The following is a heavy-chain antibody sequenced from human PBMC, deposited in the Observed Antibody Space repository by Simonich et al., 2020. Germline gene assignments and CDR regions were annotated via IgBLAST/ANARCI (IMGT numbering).Heavy chain of an antibody. CDR1: GYTLTGYY. CDR2: INPNSGGT. V-gene: IGHV1-2*02. D-gene: IGHD5-18*01. CDR3: ARDPIRGYSDGDAFDI. J-gene: IGHJ3*02. Sequence: QVQLVQSGAEVKKPGASVKVSCKASGYTLTGYYMHWVRQAPGHGREWLGWINPNSGGTNNTQKLQGRVTMTRDTSISTAYMELSRLRSDDTAVYYCARDPIRGYSDGDAFDIWGQGTMVTVSS.